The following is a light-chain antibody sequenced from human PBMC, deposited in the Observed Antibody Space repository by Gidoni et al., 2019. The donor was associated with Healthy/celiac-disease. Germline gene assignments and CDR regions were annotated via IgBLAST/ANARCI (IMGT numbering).Light chain of an antibody. CDR2: DAS. J-gene: IGKJ3*01. CDR1: QDISNY. V-gene: IGKV1-33*01. CDR3: QQYDNLVT. Sequence: DIQMTQSPSSLSASVGDRVTITCQASQDISNYLNWYQQKPGKAPKLLIYDASNLETGVPSRFSGSGSGTVFTFTISSLQPEDIVTYYCQQYDNLVTFGPGTKVDIK.